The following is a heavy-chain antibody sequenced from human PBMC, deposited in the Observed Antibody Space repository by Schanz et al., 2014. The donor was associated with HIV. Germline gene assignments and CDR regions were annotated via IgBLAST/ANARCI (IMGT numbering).Heavy chain of an antibody. CDR1: GYTFTSYV. D-gene: IGHD3-3*01. V-gene: IGHV1-18*01. CDR3: ARSNYDIWRERAYYYYYGLDV. J-gene: IGHJ6*02. Sequence: QVQLVQSGAEMKKPGASVKVSCKASGYTFTSYVISWVRQAPGQGLEWMGWISAYNGNIFYPKELRGRVTMTTDTSTTTAYMELRSLTSDDTAVYLCARSNYDIWRERAYYYYYGLDVWGQGTTVTVSS. CDR2: ISAYNGNI.